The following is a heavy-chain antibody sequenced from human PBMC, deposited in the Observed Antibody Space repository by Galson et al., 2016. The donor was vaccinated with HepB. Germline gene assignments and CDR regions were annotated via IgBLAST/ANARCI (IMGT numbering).Heavy chain of an antibody. CDR3: TTVSSIVVLTGNTFDY. Sequence: SLRLSCAASGFTFRNAWLSWIRQVPGKGLEWLGRIKSRVDGGTAEYAAPAEGRFTFSRDDSKNTLYLYMNSLKIEDTAVYYCTTVSSIVVLTGNTFDYWGQGTMVTVSS. D-gene: IGHD2-15*01. CDR2: IKSRVDGGTA. V-gene: IGHV3-15*01. J-gene: IGHJ4*02. CDR1: GFTFRNAW.